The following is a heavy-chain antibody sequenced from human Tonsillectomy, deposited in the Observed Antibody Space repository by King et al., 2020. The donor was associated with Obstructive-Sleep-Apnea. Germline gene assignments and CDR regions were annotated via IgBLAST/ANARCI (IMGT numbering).Heavy chain of an antibody. Sequence: VQLPQWGAGLLKPSETLSLTCAVYGGSFSGYYWSWIRQPPGKGLEWIGEINHSGSTNYNPSLKSRVTISVDTSKNQFSLKLSSVTAADTAVYYCARGSGMVVTAIPYWGQGTLVTVSS. J-gene: IGHJ4*02. CDR1: GGSFSGYY. V-gene: IGHV4-34*01. CDR3: ARGSGMVVTAIPY. D-gene: IGHD2-21*02. CDR2: INHSGST.